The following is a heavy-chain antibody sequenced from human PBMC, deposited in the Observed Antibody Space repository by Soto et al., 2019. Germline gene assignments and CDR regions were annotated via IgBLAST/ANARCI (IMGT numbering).Heavy chain of an antibody. CDR3: AKVQGTGVYX. CDR1: GFTFSSYG. D-gene: IGHD2-8*02. V-gene: IGHV3-30*18. J-gene: IGHJ4*02. Sequence: GGSLRLSCAASGFTFSSYGMHWVRQAPGKGLEWVSFISYDGSNKYYADSVKGRFTISRDNSKNTLYLQMNSLRAEDTAVYYCAKVQGTGVYXWGQGTLFTVSX. CDR2: ISYDGSNK.